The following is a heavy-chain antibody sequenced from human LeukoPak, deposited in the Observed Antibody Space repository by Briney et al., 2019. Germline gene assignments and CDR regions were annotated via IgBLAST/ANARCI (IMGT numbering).Heavy chain of an antibody. CDR1: GFTFSNYA. D-gene: IGHD2-15*01. CDR3: AKRVVEGTSLSNPIDY. Sequence: HPGGSLRLSCVASGFTFSNYAMSWVRQAPGKGLDWVSVISGSAGKIRYAGSVKGRFTISRDNSENTVYLQMNSLRADDTAVYYCAKRVVEGTSLSNPIDYWGQGTLVTVSS. V-gene: IGHV3-23*01. J-gene: IGHJ4*02. CDR2: ISGSAGKI.